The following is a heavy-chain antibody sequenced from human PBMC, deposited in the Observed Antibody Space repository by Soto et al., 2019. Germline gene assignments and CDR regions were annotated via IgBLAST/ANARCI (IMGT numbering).Heavy chain of an antibody. D-gene: IGHD6-19*01. CDR3: AVAVAQYYYYGMDV. J-gene: IGHJ6*02. CDR2: IYSGGST. Sequence: EVQLVESGGGLIQPGGSLRLSCAASGFTVSSNYMSWVRQAPGKGLEWVSVIYSGGSTYYADSVKGRFTISRDNSKSTLYLQMNSLRAEDTAVYYCAVAVAQYYYYGMDVWGQGTTVTVSS. CDR1: GFTVSSNY. V-gene: IGHV3-53*01.